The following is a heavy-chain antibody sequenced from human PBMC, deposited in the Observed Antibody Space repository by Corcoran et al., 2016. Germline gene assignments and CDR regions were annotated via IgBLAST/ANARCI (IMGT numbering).Heavy chain of an antibody. V-gene: IGHV3-15*07. J-gene: IGHJ6*02. CDR3: TTGYSSGWGYYGMDV. D-gene: IGHD5-18*01. Sequence: EVQLVESGGGLVKPGGSLRLSCAASGFTFSNAWMNWVRQAPGTGLEWVGRIKSKTDGGTTDYAAPVKGRFTISRDDSKNTLYLQMNSLKTEDTAVYYCTTGYSSGWGYYGMDVWGQGTTVTVSS. CDR1: GFTFSNAW. CDR2: IKSKTDGGTT.